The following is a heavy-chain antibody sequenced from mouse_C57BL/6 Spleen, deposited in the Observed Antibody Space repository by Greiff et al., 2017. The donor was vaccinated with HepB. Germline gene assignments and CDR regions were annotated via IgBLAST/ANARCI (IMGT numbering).Heavy chain of an antibody. CDR1: GYTFTSYW. CDR2: IYPSDSET. D-gene: IGHD4-1*01. J-gene: IGHJ3*01. V-gene: IGHV1-61*01. Sequence: QVQLQQPGAELVRPGSSVKLSCKASGYTFTSYWMDWVKQRPGQGLEWIGNIYPSDSETHYNQKFKDKATLTVDKSSSTAYMQLSSLTSEDSSVYYCARRGNWGFAYWGQGTLVTVSA. CDR3: ARRGNWGFAY.